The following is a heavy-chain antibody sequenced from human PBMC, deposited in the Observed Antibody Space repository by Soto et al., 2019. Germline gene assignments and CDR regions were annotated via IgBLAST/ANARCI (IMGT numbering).Heavy chain of an antibody. CDR3: ARLEGLATISYYFDF. J-gene: IGHJ4*02. D-gene: IGHD3-9*01. Sequence: SETLSLTCSVSGDSINSDKYYWGWIRQPPGKGMEWIGSIYYRGNTYYNPSLQTRVTISLDKSKSQFSLKLNSVTAANSAVNFCARLEGLATISYYFDFWGQGALVTVSS. CDR2: IYYRGNT. CDR1: GDSINSDKYY. V-gene: IGHV4-39*01.